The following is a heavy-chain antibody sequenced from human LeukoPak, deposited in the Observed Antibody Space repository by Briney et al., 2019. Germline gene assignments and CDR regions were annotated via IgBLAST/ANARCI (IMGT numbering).Heavy chain of an antibody. Sequence: GGSLRLSCAASGFTFSSYSMNWVRQAPGKGLEWVSSISSSSSYIYYADSVKGRFTISRDNAKNSLYLQMNSLRAGDTAVYYCARDQYDILTGYYRSYFDYWGQGTLVTVSS. CDR3: ARDQYDILTGYYRSYFDY. V-gene: IGHV3-21*01. CDR1: GFTFSSYS. CDR2: ISSSSSYI. J-gene: IGHJ4*02. D-gene: IGHD3-9*01.